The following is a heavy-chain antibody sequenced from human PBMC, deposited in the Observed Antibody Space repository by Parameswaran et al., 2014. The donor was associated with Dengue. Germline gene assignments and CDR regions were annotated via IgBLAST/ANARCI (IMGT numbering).Heavy chain of an antibody. Sequence: VRQMPGKGLEWMGGIIPIFGTANYAQKFQGQVTISADKSISTAYLQWSSLKASDTAMYYCARHYEHSHYYGSGREGNTYYYYYGMDVWGQGTTVTVSS. J-gene: IGHJ6*02. CDR3: ARHYEHSHYYGSGREGNTYYYYYGMDV. CDR2: IIPIFGTA. V-gene: IGHV5-10-1*04. D-gene: IGHD3-10*01.